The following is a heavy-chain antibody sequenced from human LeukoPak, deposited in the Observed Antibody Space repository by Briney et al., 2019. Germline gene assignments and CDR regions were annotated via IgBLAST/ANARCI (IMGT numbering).Heavy chain of an antibody. Sequence: PSETLSLTCTVPGGSISSYYWSWIRQPAGKGLEWIGRIYTSGSTNYNPSLKSRVTMSVDTSKNQFSLKLSSVTAADTAVYYCARIYEYQLLDYYYYYMDVWGKGTTVTVSS. CDR3: ARIYEYQLLDYYYYYMDV. V-gene: IGHV4-4*07. CDR1: GGSISSYY. CDR2: IYTSGST. J-gene: IGHJ6*03. D-gene: IGHD2-2*01.